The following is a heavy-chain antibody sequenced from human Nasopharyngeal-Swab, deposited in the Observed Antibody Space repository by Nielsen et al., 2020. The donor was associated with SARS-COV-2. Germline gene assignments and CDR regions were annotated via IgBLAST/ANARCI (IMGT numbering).Heavy chain of an antibody. CDR1: GYTFTSYG. D-gene: IGHD2-2*01. Sequence: ASVKVSCKASGYTFTSYGISWVRQAPGQGVEWMGWISAYNGNTNYAQKLQGRVTMTTDTSTSTAYMELRSLRSDDTAVYYCARVRREYCSSTSCYPGYYYMDVWGKGTTVTVSS. J-gene: IGHJ6*03. CDR3: ARVRREYCSSTSCYPGYYYMDV. CDR2: ISAYNGNT. V-gene: IGHV1-18*04.